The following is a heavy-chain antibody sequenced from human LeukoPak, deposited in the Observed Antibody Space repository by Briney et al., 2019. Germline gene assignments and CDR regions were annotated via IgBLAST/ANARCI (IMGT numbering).Heavy chain of an antibody. CDR2: INHSGST. CDR3: ARGLTSMPPGGY. V-gene: IGHV4-34*01. J-gene: IGHJ4*02. CDR1: GVSFSDYY. D-gene: IGHD2/OR15-2a*01. Sequence: SETLSLTRAVYGVSFSDYYWSWIRQPPGKGLEWIGEINHSGSTNYNPSLKCRVTILVDTSKNQFSLKLSSVTAADTAVYYCARGLTSMPPGGYWGQGTLVTVSS.